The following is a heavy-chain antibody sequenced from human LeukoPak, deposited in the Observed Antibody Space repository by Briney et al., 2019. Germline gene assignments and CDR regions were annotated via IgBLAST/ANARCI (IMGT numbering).Heavy chain of an antibody. CDR1: GGSISSSDYY. CDR2: IYYGGST. V-gene: IGHV4-39*01. D-gene: IGHD2-15*01. Sequence: AETLSLTCIVSGGSISSSDYYWGWLRQPPGKGLEWIGSIYYGGSTYYNSSHKTQLTLSVGSPTNQFSLKLSFVTTADTAVYYCARDLAYCSGGSCTRGYNWFDPWGQGTLVTLPS. CDR3: ARDLAYCSGGSCTRGYNWFDP. J-gene: IGHJ5*02.